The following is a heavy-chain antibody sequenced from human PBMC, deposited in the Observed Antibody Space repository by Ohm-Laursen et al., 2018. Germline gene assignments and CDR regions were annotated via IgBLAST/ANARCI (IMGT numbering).Heavy chain of an antibody. CDR1: GFTFSSYW. V-gene: IGHV3-74*01. D-gene: IGHD2-2*01. Sequence: SLRLSCTASGFTFSSYWMNWVRQAPGKGLVWVSRINSDGSSTSYADPVKGRFTISRDNAKNTLYLQMNSLRPEDSGVYYCAKNVVVVPAASRWFDPWGQGTLVTVSS. CDR2: INSDGSST. J-gene: IGHJ5*02. CDR3: AKNVVVVPAASRWFDP.